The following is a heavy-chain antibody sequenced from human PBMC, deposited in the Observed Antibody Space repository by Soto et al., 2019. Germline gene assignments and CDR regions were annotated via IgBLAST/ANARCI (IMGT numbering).Heavy chain of an antibody. V-gene: IGHV3-74*01. Sequence: EVQLVESGGGLVQPGGSLRLSCAASGFTFSDYWMHCVRQAPGKGLEWVSRIKRDGSTTNYADSVKGGVTISRANANNRLYFEMNSLRVDDTADYYCARGEINYYYEADWGNGTTVTVSS. CDR3: ARGEINYYYEAD. J-gene: IGHJ6*03. CDR2: IKRDGSTT. CDR1: GFTFSDYW.